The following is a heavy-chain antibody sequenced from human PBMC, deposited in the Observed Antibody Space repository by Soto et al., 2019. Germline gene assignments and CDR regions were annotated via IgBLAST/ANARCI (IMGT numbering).Heavy chain of an antibody. CDR1: GGSFSGYY. J-gene: IGHJ3*02. D-gene: IGHD6-19*01. Sequence: QVQLQQWGAGLLKPSETLSLTCAIYGGSFSGYYWSWIRQPPGKGLEWIGEINHSGSTNYNPSLKSRVTISVDTSKNQFSLKLSSVTAADTAVYYCARGPSGWFIDAFDIWGQGTMVTVSS. V-gene: IGHV4-34*01. CDR3: ARGPSGWFIDAFDI. CDR2: INHSGST.